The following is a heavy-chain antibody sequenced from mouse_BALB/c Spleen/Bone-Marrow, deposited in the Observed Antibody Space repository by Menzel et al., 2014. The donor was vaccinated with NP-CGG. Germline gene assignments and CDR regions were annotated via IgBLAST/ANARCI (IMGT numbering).Heavy chain of an antibody. Sequence: VQLQQSGAELVKPGASVKLSCTASGFNIKDTYMHWVKQRPEQGLEWIGWIDPANGNTKYDPNFQGKATITADTSSNTAYLQLSSLTSEDTAVYYCARDYDYFMDYWGQGTTLTVPS. CDR2: IDPANGNT. D-gene: IGHD2-4*01. CDR1: GFNIKDTY. J-gene: IGHJ2*01. CDR3: ARDYDYFMDY. V-gene: IGHV14-3*02.